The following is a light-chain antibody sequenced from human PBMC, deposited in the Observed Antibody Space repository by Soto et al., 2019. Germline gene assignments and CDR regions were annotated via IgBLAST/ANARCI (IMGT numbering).Light chain of an antibody. J-gene: IGKJ1*01. CDR2: GAS. CDR3: QQYAGSPRT. Sequence: EIVLTQSPGTLSLSPGERATLFCRASQTITTSQLAWYQQKPGQAPRVLIFGASNRATSIPDRFSGSGSGTDFTLTISRLEPEDFAIYYCQQYAGSPRTFGQGTTVEVK. V-gene: IGKV3-20*01. CDR1: QTITTSQ.